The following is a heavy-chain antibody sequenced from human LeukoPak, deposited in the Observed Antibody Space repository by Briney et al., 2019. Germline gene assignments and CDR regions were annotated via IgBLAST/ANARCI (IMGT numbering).Heavy chain of an antibody. J-gene: IGHJ6*02. D-gene: IGHD3-10*01. CDR3: AKDLGRPLNYVYGSGIERDSRPYGMDV. CDR2: IRYDGSNK. Sequence: GGSLRLSCAASGFTFSSYGMHWVRQAPGKGLEWVAFIRYDGSNKYYADSVKGRFTISRDNSKNTLYLQMNSLRAEDTAVYYCAKDLGRPLNYVYGSGIERDSRPYGMDVWGQGTTVTVSS. CDR1: GFTFSSYG. V-gene: IGHV3-30*02.